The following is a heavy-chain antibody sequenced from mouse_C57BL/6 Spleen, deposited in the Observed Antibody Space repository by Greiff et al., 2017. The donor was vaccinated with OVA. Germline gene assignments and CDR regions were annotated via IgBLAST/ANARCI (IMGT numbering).Heavy chain of an antibody. CDR1: GFSLTSYG. Sequence: QVQLKESGPGLVQPSQSLSITCTVSGFSLTSYGVHWVRQSPGKGLEWLGVIWSGGSTDYNAAFISRLSISKDNSKSQVFFKMNSLQADDTAIYYCARIYYYGSSYEWYFDVWGTGTTVTVSS. CDR2: IWSGGST. D-gene: IGHD1-1*01. J-gene: IGHJ1*03. CDR3: ARIYYYGSSYEWYFDV. V-gene: IGHV2-2*01.